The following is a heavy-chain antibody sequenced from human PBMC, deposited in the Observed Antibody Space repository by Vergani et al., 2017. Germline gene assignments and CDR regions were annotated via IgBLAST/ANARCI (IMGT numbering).Heavy chain of an antibody. J-gene: IGHJ6*03. CDR1: GGSISSYY. V-gene: IGHV4-59*01. CDR2: IYYSGST. Sequence: QVQLQESGPGLVKPSETLSLTCTVSGGSISSYYWSWIRQPPGKGLEWIGYIYYSGSTNYNPSLKSRVNISVDTSKDKFSLKLSSVTAADTAVYYCAGGGVVDIAVAGALYYYCYMDVWGKGTTVTVSS. CDR3: AGGGVVDIAVAGALYYYCYMDV. D-gene: IGHD6-19*01.